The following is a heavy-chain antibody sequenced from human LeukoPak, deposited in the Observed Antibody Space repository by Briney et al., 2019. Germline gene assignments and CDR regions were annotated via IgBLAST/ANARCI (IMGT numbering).Heavy chain of an antibody. J-gene: IGHJ4*02. CDR2: ISGSSSYI. CDR1: GFTFSSYN. Sequence: PGGSLRLSCAASGFTFSSYNMNWVRQAPGKGLEWVSFISGSSSYIYYADSVKGRFTISRDNAKNSLYLQMNSLRAEDTAVYYCARASGYSYDNELVYWGQGTLVTVSS. V-gene: IGHV3-21*01. D-gene: IGHD5-18*01. CDR3: ARASGYSYDNELVY.